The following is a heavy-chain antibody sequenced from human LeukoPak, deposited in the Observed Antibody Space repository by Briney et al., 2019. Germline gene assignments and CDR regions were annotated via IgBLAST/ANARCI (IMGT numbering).Heavy chain of an antibody. CDR2: IFDRGST. J-gene: IGHJ4*02. V-gene: IGHV4-59*01. CDR1: GGSISSYY. Sequence: SEALSLTCTVSGGSISSYYWSWIRQPPGKGLEWIGYIFDRGSTNYNPSLKSRVTISVDTSKNQFSLKLTSVTAADTAVYYCARGVPEYYDFWSGYFYYFDYWGQGTLVTV. D-gene: IGHD3-3*01. CDR3: ARGVPEYYDFWSGYFYYFDY.